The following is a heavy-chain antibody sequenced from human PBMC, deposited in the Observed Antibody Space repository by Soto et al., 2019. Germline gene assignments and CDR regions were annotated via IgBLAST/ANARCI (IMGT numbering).Heavy chain of an antibody. J-gene: IGHJ4*02. V-gene: IGHV3-23*01. CDR2: ISGSGGST. CDR3: AKNQWLVRLSGIDY. D-gene: IGHD6-19*01. CDR1: GFTFSSYA. Sequence: PGGSLRLSCAASGFTFSSYAMSWVRQAPGKGLEWVSAISGSGGSTYYADSVKGRFTISRDNSKNTLYLQMNSLRAEDTAVYYCAKNQWLVRLSGIDYWGQGTLVTVSS.